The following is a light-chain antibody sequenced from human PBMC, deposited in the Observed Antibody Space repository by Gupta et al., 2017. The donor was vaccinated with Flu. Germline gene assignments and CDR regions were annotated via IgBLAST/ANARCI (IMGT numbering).Light chain of an antibody. CDR3: TSQAFSSNQEV. J-gene: IGLJ3*02. CDR2: GIN. CDR1: SRRTYY. Sequence: GQTVRVTCQGDSRRTYYASWYQQKPRQAPELFMYGINSRPSGIPDRFSGSNSGNTASLTIAGAQAEDEADYYCTSQAFSSNQEVFGGGNKFTVL. V-gene: IGLV3-19*01.